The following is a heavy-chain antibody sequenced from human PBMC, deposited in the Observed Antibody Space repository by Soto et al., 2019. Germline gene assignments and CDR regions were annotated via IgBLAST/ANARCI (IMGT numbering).Heavy chain of an antibody. J-gene: IGHJ3*02. Sequence: SETLSLTCAVSGGSISSGGYSWSWIRQSPGKGLEWIGNIYHSGSTYYNPSLQSRVTISVDKSRNQFSLKVTSVTAADTAVYYCARTQWDYDVLTGRLWGAFNIWGPGTMVTVSS. CDR3: ARTQWDYDVLTGRLWGAFNI. D-gene: IGHD3-9*01. CDR1: GGSISSGGYS. CDR2: IYHSGST. V-gene: IGHV4-30-2*06.